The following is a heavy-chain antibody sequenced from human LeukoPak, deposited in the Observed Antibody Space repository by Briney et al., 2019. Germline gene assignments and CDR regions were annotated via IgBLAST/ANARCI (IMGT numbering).Heavy chain of an antibody. J-gene: IGHJ6*03. CDR1: GYTFTSYA. D-gene: IGHD6-19*01. Sequence: ASVKVSCKASGYTFTSYAMNWGRQAPGQGLEWMGWINTNTGNPTYAQGFTGRFVFSLDTSVSTAYLQISSLKAEDTAVYYCARESSGWYWYYYYYMDVWGKGTTVTVSS. CDR3: ARESSGWYWYYYYYMDV. CDR2: INTNTGNP. V-gene: IGHV7-4-1*02.